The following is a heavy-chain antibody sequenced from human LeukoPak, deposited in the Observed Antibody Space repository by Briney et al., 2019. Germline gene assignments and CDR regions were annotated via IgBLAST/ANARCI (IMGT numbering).Heavy chain of an antibody. D-gene: IGHD6-13*01. CDR2: ISSSGGST. V-gene: IGHV3-23*01. J-gene: IGHJ4*02. CDR1: GFTFNNHA. CDR3: ARVYDY. Sequence: GGSLRLSCAASGFTFNNHAMSWVRQAPGKGLEWVSGISSSGGSTYYADSVKGRFTISRDNSKNRLYLQINSLRVEDTAVYYCARVYDYWGQGTLVTVSS.